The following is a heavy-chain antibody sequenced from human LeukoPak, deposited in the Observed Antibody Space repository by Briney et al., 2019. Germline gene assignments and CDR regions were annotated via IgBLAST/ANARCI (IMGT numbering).Heavy chain of an antibody. V-gene: IGHV3-23*01. CDR1: GFTFSSYG. CDR2: ISGSGGST. D-gene: IGHD2-2*02. CDR3: TKAVSCSSTSSYRSYGMDV. Sequence: GGSLRLSCAASGFTFSSYGMSWVRQAPGKGLEWVSGISGSGGSTYYADSVKGRFTISRDNSKNTLYLQMNSLRAEDTAVYYCTKAVSCSSTSSYRSYGMDVWGQGTTLTVSS. J-gene: IGHJ6*02.